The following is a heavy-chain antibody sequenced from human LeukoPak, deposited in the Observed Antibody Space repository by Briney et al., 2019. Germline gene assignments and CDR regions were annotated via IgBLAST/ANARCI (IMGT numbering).Heavy chain of an antibody. CDR2: IYYSGRT. V-gene: IGHV4-39*01. Sequence: NPSETLSLTCTVSGGSISSYYWDWIRQPPGKGLEWIGSIYYSGRTYYNPSLRSRVSISVDTSKNQFSLNLNSVTAADTAVYYCAGRPRSYFDYRGQGTLVTVSS. D-gene: IGHD6-6*01. J-gene: IGHJ4*02. CDR3: AGRPRSYFDY. CDR1: GGSISSYY.